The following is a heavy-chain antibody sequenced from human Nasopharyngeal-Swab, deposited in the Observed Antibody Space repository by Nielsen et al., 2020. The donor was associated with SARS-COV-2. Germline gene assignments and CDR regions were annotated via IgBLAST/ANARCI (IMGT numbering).Heavy chain of an antibody. Sequence: SETLSLTCTVSGGPISSGSYYWSWIRQPAGKGLEWIGRIYTSGSTNYNPSLKSRVTISVATSKNQFSLKLSSVTAADTAVYYCAREFSSSYYYYYYMDVWGKGTTVTVSS. D-gene: IGHD6-6*01. J-gene: IGHJ6*03. CDR3: AREFSSSYYYYYYMDV. V-gene: IGHV4-61*02. CDR2: IYTSGST. CDR1: GGPISSGSYY.